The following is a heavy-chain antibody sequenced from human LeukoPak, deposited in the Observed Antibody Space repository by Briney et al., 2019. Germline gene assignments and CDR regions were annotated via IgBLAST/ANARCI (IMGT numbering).Heavy chain of an antibody. J-gene: IGHJ5*01. CDR2: IYLSGNT. V-gene: IGHV4-30-4*01. Sequence: SETLSLTCTVSGGSINSGDSYWSWVRQPPGKGLEWIGHIYLSGNTYYHPSLKSRVSISLETSKNQFSLNLSSVTDADTALYYCARGPGYCSGDSCYSDPFNSWGQGTLVIVSS. D-gene: IGHD2-15*01. CDR1: GGSINSGDSY. CDR3: ARGPGYCSGDSCYSDPFNS.